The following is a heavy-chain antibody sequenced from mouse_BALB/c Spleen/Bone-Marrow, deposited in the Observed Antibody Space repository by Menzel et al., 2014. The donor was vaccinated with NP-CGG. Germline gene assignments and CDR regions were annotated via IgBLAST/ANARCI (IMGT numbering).Heavy chain of an antibody. CDR2: ISNGGGST. V-gene: IGHV5-12-2*01. Sequence: EVQLQESGGNLVQPGGSLKLSCAASGFTFSSYTMSWVRQTPEKRLEWVAYISNGGGSTYYPDTVKGRFTISRDNATNTLYLQMSSLKSEDTAMYYCARQSYEGFAYWGQGTLVTVSA. CDR1: GFTFSSYT. D-gene: IGHD2-3*01. CDR3: ARQSYEGFAY. J-gene: IGHJ3*01.